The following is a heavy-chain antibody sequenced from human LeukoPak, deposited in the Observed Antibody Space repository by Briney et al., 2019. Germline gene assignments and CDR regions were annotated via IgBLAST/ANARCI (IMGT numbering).Heavy chain of an antibody. D-gene: IGHD6-13*01. Sequence: GASVKVSCKASGYTFTGYYMHWVRQAPGQGLEWMGWINPNSGGANYAQKFQGRVTMTRDTSISTAYMELSRLRSDDTAVYYCARDSRIAAAWENEVGSDYYYGMDVWGQGTTVTVSS. J-gene: IGHJ6*02. CDR2: INPNSGGA. V-gene: IGHV1-2*02. CDR1: GYTFTGYY. CDR3: ARDSRIAAAWENEVGSDYYYGMDV.